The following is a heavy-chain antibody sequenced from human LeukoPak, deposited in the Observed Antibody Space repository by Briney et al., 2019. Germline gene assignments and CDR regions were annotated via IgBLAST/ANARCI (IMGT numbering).Heavy chain of an antibody. V-gene: IGHV4-59*01. D-gene: IGHD2-21*02. Sequence: SETLSLTCTVSGDISSSYCWCWIRQSPGKGLEWIGYVYDRGGTNYNPSLKSRAIISADTSKNQFSLKVTSVTAADTAVYYCARASDSGDWHLGYWGQGTLVTVSS. CDR1: GDISSSYC. CDR2: VYDRGGT. J-gene: IGHJ4*02. CDR3: ARASDSGDWHLGY.